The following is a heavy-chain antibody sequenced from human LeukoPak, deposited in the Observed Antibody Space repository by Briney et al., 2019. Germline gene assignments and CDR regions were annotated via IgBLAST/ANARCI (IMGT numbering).Heavy chain of an antibody. CDR1: GGSFSGYH. J-gene: IGHJ4*02. CDR2: INHRGST. CDR3: ARGRGAARFVTIEFDY. D-gene: IGHD6-6*01. V-gene: IGHV4-34*01. Sequence: PSETLSLTCAVYGGSFSGYHWSWIRQPPGKGLEWIGEINHRGSTNSNPSLKSRVTMSVDTSKNQFSLKLSSVTAADTAVYYCARGRGAARFVTIEFDYWGQGALVTVSS.